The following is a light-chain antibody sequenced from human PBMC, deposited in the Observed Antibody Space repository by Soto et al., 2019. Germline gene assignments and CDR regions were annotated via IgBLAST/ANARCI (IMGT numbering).Light chain of an antibody. CDR3: QQYNDWPPWT. Sequence: EIVMTQSPATLSVSPGESVTLSCRASQSVKNNLAWYQQKPGQAPRLLIYDASIRATGIPARFSGSGSGTEFTLTISSLQSEDFAVYYCQQYNDWPPWTFAQGTQVEIK. J-gene: IGKJ1*01. V-gene: IGKV3-15*01. CDR2: DAS. CDR1: QSVKNN.